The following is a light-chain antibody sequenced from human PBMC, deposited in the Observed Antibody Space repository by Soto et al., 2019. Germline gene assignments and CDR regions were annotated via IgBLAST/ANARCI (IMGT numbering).Light chain of an antibody. J-gene: IGKJ4*01. Sequence: EIVMTQSPDSLAVSLGERATFNCKSSQSILHTSNGMNYLAWYQQKPGQPPKRLIYWASTRESGVPDRCSGSGSGTDFTLTISSLQAEDVAVYYCQHYFTTPFPFGGGTKVEIK. CDR1: QSILHTSNGMNY. V-gene: IGKV4-1*01. CDR2: WAS. CDR3: QHYFTTPFP.